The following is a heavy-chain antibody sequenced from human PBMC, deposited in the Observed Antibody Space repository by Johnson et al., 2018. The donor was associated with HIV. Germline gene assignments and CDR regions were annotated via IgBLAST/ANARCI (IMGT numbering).Heavy chain of an antibody. V-gene: IGHV3-30-3*01. CDR1: GFTFSSYA. Sequence: QVQLVESGGGVVQPGRSLRLSCAASGFTFSSYAMHWVRQAPGKGLEWVAVISYDGSNKYYADSVQGRFTISRDNSKNTLYLQMNSLRAEDTAVYYCARGALQRGSWYGRDAFDIWGQGTMVTVSS. J-gene: IGHJ3*02. CDR2: ISYDGSNK. CDR3: ARGALQRGSWYGRDAFDI. D-gene: IGHD6-13*01.